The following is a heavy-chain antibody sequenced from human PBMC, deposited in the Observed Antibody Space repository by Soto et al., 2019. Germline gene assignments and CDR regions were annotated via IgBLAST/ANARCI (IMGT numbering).Heavy chain of an antibody. V-gene: IGHV4-31*03. Sequence: SETLSLTCTVSGGSISSGGYYWSWIRQHPGKGLEWIGHIYYSRSTYYNPSLKSRVTISVDTSKNQFSLKLSSVTAADTAVYYCANSGRESSLLSFDYWGQGTLVTVSS. J-gene: IGHJ4*02. D-gene: IGHD3-16*02. CDR2: IYYSRST. CDR1: GGSISSGGYY. CDR3: ANSGRESSLLSFDY.